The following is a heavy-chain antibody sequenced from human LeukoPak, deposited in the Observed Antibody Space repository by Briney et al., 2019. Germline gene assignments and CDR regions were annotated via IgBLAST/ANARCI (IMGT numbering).Heavy chain of an antibody. D-gene: IGHD4-17*01. CDR3: AKDATVTLYYFDY. CDR1: GFTFSTYA. J-gene: IGHJ4*02. CDR2: ISGSGDNT. Sequence: EGTLRLSCAASGFTFSTYAMTWVRQAPGKGLEWVSTISGSGDNTYYADSVKGRFTISRDNSKNTLYLQMNSLRAEDTALYYCAKDATVTLYYFDYWGQGTLVTVSS. V-gene: IGHV3-23*01.